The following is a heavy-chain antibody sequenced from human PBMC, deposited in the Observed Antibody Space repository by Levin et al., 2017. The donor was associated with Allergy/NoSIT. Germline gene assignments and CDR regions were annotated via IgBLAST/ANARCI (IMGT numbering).Heavy chain of an antibody. CDR2: IRSKAYGGTT. Sequence: GGSLRLSCTASGFTFGDYAMSWVRQAPGKGLEWVGFIRSKAYGGTTEYAASVKGRFTISRDDSKSIAYLQMNSLKTEDTAVYYCTRVGYYYGSGSYYIDYWGQGTLVTVSS. CDR3: TRVGYYYGSGSYYIDY. D-gene: IGHD3-10*01. V-gene: IGHV3-49*04. J-gene: IGHJ4*02. CDR1: GFTFGDYA.